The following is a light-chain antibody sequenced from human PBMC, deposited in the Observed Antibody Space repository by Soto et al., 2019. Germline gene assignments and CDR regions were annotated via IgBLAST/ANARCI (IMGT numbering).Light chain of an antibody. CDR1: SSDVGGYKY. CDR3: SSYAGINNLGV. V-gene: IGLV2-8*01. Sequence: QPVLTQPPSASGSPGQSVTISCTGTSSDVGGYKYVSWYQQHPGKAPKLMIFEVNKRPSGVPDRFSGSKSGSGLQAEDEADYYCSSYAGINNLGVFGTGTKLTVL. CDR2: EVN. J-gene: IGLJ1*01.